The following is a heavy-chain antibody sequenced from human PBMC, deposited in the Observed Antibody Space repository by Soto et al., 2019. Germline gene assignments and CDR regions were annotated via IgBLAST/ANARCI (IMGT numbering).Heavy chain of an antibody. Sequence: QVQMQESGPGLVKPSGTLSLTCAVSGDSISSSVWWSWVRQPPGKALGLIGEVFHTGNTHYNPSLKSRALMSVDKSTNEFSRKVTSVTAADTAICCCARKSWVRFDYWGQGALVTVSS. V-gene: IGHV4-4*01. CDR3: ARKSWVRFDY. CDR1: GDSISSSVW. D-gene: IGHD7-27*01. J-gene: IGHJ4*02. CDR2: VFHTGNT.